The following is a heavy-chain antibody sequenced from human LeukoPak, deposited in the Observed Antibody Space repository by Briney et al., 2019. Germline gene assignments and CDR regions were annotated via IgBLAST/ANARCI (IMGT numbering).Heavy chain of an antibody. CDR3: ARDSSSSPFAN. J-gene: IGHJ4*02. CDR2: ITHSGSS. D-gene: IGHD6-6*01. Sequence: SETLSLTCAVSGYSISSGYYWGWIRQPPGKGLEWVGGITHSGSSYYNPSLKSRVTMSVDTSKNQFSLKLTSVTAADTAVYYRARDSSSSPFANWGQGTLVTVSS. V-gene: IGHV4-38-2*02. CDR1: GYSISSGYY.